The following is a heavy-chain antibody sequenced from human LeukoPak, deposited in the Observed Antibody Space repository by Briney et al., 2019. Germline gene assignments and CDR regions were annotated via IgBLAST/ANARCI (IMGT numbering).Heavy chain of an antibody. Sequence: PGGSLRLSCAASGFTFSSYGMHWVRQAPGKGLEWVAFIRYDGSNKYYAESVRGRFTISRDNSKNTLYLQMSSLRVEDTAVYYCARVLTGSNFLFDYWGQGTLVTVSS. V-gene: IGHV3-30*02. CDR2: IRYDGSNK. D-gene: IGHD1-1*01. CDR1: GFTFSSYG. CDR3: ARVLTGSNFLFDY. J-gene: IGHJ4*02.